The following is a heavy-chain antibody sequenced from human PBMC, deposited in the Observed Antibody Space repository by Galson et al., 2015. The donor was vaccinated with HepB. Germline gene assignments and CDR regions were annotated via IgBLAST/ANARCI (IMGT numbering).Heavy chain of an antibody. J-gene: IGHJ4*02. D-gene: IGHD3-10*01. CDR1: GYKFTSYY. V-gene: IGHV1-46*01. Sequence: SVKVSCKASGYKFTSYYMHWVRQAPGQGLEWMGIINPSGGSTDYAQKFQGRLTMTRDTSTSTVFMELSSLRSEDTAVYHCARGVLLWDGPDYWGQGTLVTLSS. CDR3: ARGVLLWDGPDY. CDR2: INPSGGST.